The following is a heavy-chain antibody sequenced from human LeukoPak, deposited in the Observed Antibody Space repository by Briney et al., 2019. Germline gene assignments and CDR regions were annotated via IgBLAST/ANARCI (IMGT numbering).Heavy chain of an antibody. Sequence: GGSPRLSCAASGFTFSSFGMHWVRQAPGKGLEWVAVISYDGGNKYYADSVKGRFTISRDNSKNTLYLQMNSLRAEDTAVYYCAIKAYCGGDCYTAGMDVWGQGTTVTVSS. D-gene: IGHD2-21*02. J-gene: IGHJ6*02. V-gene: IGHV3-30*03. CDR3: AIKAYCGGDCYTAGMDV. CDR2: ISYDGGNK. CDR1: GFTFSSFG.